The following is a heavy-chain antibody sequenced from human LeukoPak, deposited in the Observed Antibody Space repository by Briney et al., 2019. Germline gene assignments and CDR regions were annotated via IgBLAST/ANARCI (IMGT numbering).Heavy chain of an antibody. D-gene: IGHD4-23*01. J-gene: IGHJ4*02. V-gene: IGHV1-69*13. CDR1: GGTFSSYA. Sequence: GASVKVSCKASGGTFSSYAISWVRQAPGQGLEWMGGIIPIFGTANYAQKFQGRVTITADESTSTAYMELSSLRSEDTAVYYCARDSGYGGYFDYWGQGTLVTVSS. CDR2: IIPIFGTA. CDR3: ARDSGYGGYFDY.